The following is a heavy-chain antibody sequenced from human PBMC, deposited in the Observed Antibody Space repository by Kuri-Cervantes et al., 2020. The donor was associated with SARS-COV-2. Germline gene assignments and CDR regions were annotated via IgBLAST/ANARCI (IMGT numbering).Heavy chain of an antibody. CDR3: ARAYRYCTRTYYSRCFDY. CDR2: INNGGST. D-gene: IGHD2-8*01. Sequence: LRLSCTVSGGSFSSGGYYWSWIRQNPGKGLEWVGYINNGGSTYYNPSLKSRLTISVDTSKNQFSLKLSSVTAAVTAVYYCARAYRYCTRTYYSRCFDYWGQGTLVTVSS. J-gene: IGHJ4*02. CDR1: GGSFSSGGYY. V-gene: IGHV4-31*03.